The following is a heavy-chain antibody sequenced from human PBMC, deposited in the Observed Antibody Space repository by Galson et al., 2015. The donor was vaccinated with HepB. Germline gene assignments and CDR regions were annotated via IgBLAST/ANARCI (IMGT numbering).Heavy chain of an antibody. D-gene: IGHD2-2*01. CDR3: ARGYCSSTSCYLYYYYYMDV. V-gene: IGHV4-39*01. J-gene: IGHJ6*03. Sequence: SETLSLTCTVSGGSISSSSYYWGWIRQPPGKGLEWIGSIYYSGSTYYNPSLKSRVTISVDTSKNQFSLKLSSVTAADTAVYYCARGYCSSTSCYLYYYYYMDVWGKGTTVTVSS. CDR2: IYYSGST. CDR1: GGSISSSSYY.